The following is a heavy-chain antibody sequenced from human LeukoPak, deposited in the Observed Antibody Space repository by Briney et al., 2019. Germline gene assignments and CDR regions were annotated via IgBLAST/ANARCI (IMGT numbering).Heavy chain of an antibody. CDR1: GFTFSSYS. V-gene: IGHV3-21*01. J-gene: IGHJ4*02. CDR2: ISSSSSYI. Sequence: GGSLRLSCAASGFTFSSYSMNWVRQAPGKGLEWVSSISSSSSYIYYADSVKGRFTISRDNAKNSLYLQMNSLRAEDTAVYYCARGSSSWYKSVDYWGQGTLVTVSS. D-gene: IGHD6-13*01. CDR3: ARGSSSWYKSVDY.